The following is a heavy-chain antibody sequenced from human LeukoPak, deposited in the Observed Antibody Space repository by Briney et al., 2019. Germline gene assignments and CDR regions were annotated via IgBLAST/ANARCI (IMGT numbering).Heavy chain of an antibody. CDR1: GYTFTTYY. CDR3: ASSWWELHEARFDY. J-gene: IGHJ4*02. V-gene: IGHV1-46*01. CDR2: INPSGGST. D-gene: IGHD1-26*01. Sequence: GASVKVSCKASGYTFTTYYVHWVRQAPGQGLEWMGIINPSGGSTSYAQKFQGRVTMTRDMSTSTVYMELSSLRSEDTAVYYCASSWWELHEARFDYWGQGTLVTVSS.